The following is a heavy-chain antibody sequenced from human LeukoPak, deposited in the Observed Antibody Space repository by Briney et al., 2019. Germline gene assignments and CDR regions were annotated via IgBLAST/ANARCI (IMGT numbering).Heavy chain of an antibody. V-gene: IGHV4-31*03. Sequence: SETLSLTCTVSGGSISSGGHFWSWIRQHPGKGLEWIGYIYYSGSTYYNPSLKSRVNISVDTSKNQFSLRLNSVTAADTAVYYCTRDGPRSSGYPDTWGQGTRVTVSS. J-gene: IGHJ5*02. CDR1: GGSISSGGHF. CDR3: TRDGPRSSGYPDT. D-gene: IGHD3-22*01. CDR2: IYYSGST.